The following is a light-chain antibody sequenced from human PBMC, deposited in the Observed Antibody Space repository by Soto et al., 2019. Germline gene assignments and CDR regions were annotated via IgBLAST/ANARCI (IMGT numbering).Light chain of an antibody. J-gene: IGKJ5*01. CDR1: QTVGSN. CDR2: GAS. Sequence: MVLTRSPDTLSVAPGKRSTLSFRASQTVGSNLAWYQQKLGQAPRLLIYGASTRASDTPARFSGSGSVTEFALTISSLQSEDFAVYYCQQYNNWPITFGQGTRLEIK. V-gene: IGKV3D-15*01. CDR3: QQYNNWPIT.